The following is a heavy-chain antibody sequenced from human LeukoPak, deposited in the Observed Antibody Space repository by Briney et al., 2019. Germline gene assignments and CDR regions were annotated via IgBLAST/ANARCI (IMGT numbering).Heavy chain of an antibody. CDR3: AREEDFWSGYRSGYFDY. J-gene: IGHJ4*02. CDR2: IIPIFGTA. V-gene: IGHV1-69*01. D-gene: IGHD3-3*01. Sequence: SVKVSCKASGGTFSSYAISWVRQAPGQGLEWMGGIIPIFGTANYAQKFQGRVTITADESTSTAYMELSSLRSEDTAVYYCAREEDFWSGYRSGYFDYWGQGTLVTVSS. CDR1: GGTFSSYA.